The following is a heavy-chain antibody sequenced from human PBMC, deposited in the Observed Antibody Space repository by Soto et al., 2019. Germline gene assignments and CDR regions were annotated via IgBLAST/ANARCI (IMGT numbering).Heavy chain of an antibody. CDR1: GGTFSSYA. Sequence: GASVKVSCKASGGTFSSYAISWVRQAPGQGLEWLGGIIPIFGTTNYAQKFQGRVTITADESTSTAYMELSSLRSEDTAVYYCAAPKLAYYYYYGMDVWGQGTTVTVSS. J-gene: IGHJ6*02. D-gene: IGHD1-7*01. V-gene: IGHV1-69*13. CDR3: AAPKLAYYYYYGMDV. CDR2: IIPIFGTT.